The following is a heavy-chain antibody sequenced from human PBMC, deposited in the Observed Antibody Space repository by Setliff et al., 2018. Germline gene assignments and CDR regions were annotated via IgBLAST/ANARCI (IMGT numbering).Heavy chain of an antibody. V-gene: IGHV4-30-4*08. Sequence: PSETLSLTCTVSGGSIDSGDYYWNWIRQPPGKGLEWIGYVYFSGSTYYNPSLKSRVTLSLDTSKNQFSLKLNSVTAADTALYFCAREVAGTYHYFGPWGQGTRVTVSS. CDR3: AREVAGTYHYFGP. CDR2: VYFSGST. D-gene: IGHD6-19*01. J-gene: IGHJ5*02. CDR1: GGSIDSGDYY.